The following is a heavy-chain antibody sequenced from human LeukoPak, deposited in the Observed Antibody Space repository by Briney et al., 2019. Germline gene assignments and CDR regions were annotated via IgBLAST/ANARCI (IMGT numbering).Heavy chain of an antibody. D-gene: IGHD6-19*01. Sequence: SETLSLTCAVYGGSFSGYYWSWIRQPPGKGLEWIGYIYYSGSTNYNPSLKSRVTISVDTSKNQFSLKLSSVTAADTAVYYCARAPGYSSGWYLVAAFDIWGQGTMVTVSS. CDR1: GGSFSGYY. CDR3: ARAPGYSSGWYLVAAFDI. J-gene: IGHJ3*02. V-gene: IGHV4-59*01. CDR2: IYYSGST.